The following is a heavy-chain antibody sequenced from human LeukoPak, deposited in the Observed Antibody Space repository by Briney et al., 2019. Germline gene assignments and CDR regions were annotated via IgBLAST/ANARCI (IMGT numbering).Heavy chain of an antibody. J-gene: IGHJ4*02. CDR1: GGSIISYY. V-gene: IGHV4-59*01. CDR3: ASGSVVVPSFDY. Sequence: PSETLSLTCTVSGGSIISYYWSWIRQPPGKGLEWIGYIYYSGSTNYNPSLKSRVTISVDTSKNQFSLKLSSVTAADTAVYYCASGSVVVPSFDYWGQGTLVTVSS. D-gene: IGHD2-21*01. CDR2: IYYSGST.